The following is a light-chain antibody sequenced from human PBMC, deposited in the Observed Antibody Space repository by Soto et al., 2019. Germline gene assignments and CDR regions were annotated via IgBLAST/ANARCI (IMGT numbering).Light chain of an antibody. Sequence: EIVLIQSPATLSLSPGERATLSCRASQSVGSYLAWYQHKPGQAPRLLIYDASSRASGIPARFSGRGSGTDFTLTISYLEPEDFAIYYCQQGGNWPLTFGQGTRLEIK. J-gene: IGKJ5*01. CDR2: DAS. CDR3: QQGGNWPLT. V-gene: IGKV3-11*01. CDR1: QSVGSY.